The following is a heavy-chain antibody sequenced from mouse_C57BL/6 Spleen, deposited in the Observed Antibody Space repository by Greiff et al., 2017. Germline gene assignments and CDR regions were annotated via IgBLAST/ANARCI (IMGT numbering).Heavy chain of an antibody. J-gene: IGHJ2*01. CDR1: GFTFSSYG. Sequence: EVMPVESGGDLVKPGGSLKLSCAASGFTFSSYGMSWVRQTPDKRLEWVATISSGGSYTYYPDSVKGRFTISRDNAKNTLYLQMSSLKSEDTAMYYCARHGDYDGFDYWGQGTTLTVSS. CDR3: ARHGDYDGFDY. D-gene: IGHD2-4*01. V-gene: IGHV5-6*01. CDR2: ISSGGSYT.